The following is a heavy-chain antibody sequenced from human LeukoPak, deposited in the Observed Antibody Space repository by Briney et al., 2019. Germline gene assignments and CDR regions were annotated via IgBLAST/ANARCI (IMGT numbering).Heavy chain of an antibody. D-gene: IGHD2-21*02. CDR3: ARDQPDCGGDCSSGYYYYYMDV. V-gene: IGHV1-2*02. Sequence: GASVKVSCKASGYTFTGYYLHWVRQAPGQGLEWMGWINPNSGGTNYAQKFQGRVTMTRDTSISTAYMELSRLRSDDTAVYYCARDQPDCGGDCSSGYYYYYMDVWGKGTTVTISS. CDR2: INPNSGGT. CDR1: GYTFTGYY. J-gene: IGHJ6*03.